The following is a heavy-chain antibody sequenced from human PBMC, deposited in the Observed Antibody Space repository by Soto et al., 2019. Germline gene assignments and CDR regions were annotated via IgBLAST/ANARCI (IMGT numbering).Heavy chain of an antibody. Sequence: GLSNRLSNAASGVTVISLYMRWISKTTGKGLEWVSVIYSGGSTYDADSVKGRFTISRDNSKNTLYLQMNSLRAEDTAVYYCARDFTYGSGSYLYYYGMDVWGQGPTVTVSS. CDR2: IYSGGST. CDR3: ARDFTYGSGSYLYYYGMDV. V-gene: IGHV3-66*01. D-gene: IGHD3-10*01. J-gene: IGHJ6*02. CDR1: GVTVISLY.